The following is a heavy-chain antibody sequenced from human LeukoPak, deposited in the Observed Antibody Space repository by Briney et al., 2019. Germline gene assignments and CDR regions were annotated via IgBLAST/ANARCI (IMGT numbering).Heavy chain of an antibody. Sequence: GGSLRLSCAASGFTFSSYEMNWVRQAPGKGLEWVSYISSSGSTIYHADSVKGRFTISRDNAKNSLYLQMNSLRAEDTAVYYCARSLPPDVYDILTGLDYWGQGTLVTVSS. J-gene: IGHJ4*02. CDR3: ARSLPPDVYDILTGLDY. CDR1: GFTFSSYE. CDR2: ISSSGSTI. D-gene: IGHD3-9*01. V-gene: IGHV3-48*03.